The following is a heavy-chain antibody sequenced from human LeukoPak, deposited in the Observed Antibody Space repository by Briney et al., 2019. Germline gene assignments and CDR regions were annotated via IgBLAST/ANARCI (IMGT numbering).Heavy chain of an antibody. CDR3: ARVRGLVAAGHYFDY. V-gene: IGHV3-48*01. D-gene: IGHD6-13*01. Sequence: PGGSLRLSCAASGFIFNTFSMNWARQAPGKGLEWISYISSSGNTIYYADSVKGRFTISRDNAKNSLYLQMNSLRADDTALYYCARVRGLVAAGHYFDYWGQGTLVTISS. CDR1: GFIFNTFS. CDR2: ISSSGNTI. J-gene: IGHJ4*02.